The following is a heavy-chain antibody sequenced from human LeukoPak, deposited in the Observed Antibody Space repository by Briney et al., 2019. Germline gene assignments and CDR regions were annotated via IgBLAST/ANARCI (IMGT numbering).Heavy chain of an antibody. CDR2: ISGSGGST. CDR3: AKGSDYYYYYGMDV. J-gene: IGHJ6*02. CDR1: GFTFSSNA. V-gene: IGHV3-23*01. Sequence: GGSLRLSCAASGFTFSSNAMSWVRQAPGKGLEWVSTISGSGGSTYYADSVKGRFTISRDNSKNTLYLQMNSLRAEDTAVYYCAKGSDYYYYYGMDVWGQGTTVTVSS.